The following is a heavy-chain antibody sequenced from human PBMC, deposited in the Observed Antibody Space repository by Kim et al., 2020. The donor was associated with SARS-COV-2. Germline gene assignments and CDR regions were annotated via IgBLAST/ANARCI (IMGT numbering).Heavy chain of an antibody. V-gene: IGHV3-30*02. Sequence: RLTISRDNSKNTLYLQMNSLRAEDTAVYYCAKEGGYYDSSGYYYRNLIDYWGQGTLVTVSS. D-gene: IGHD3-22*01. CDR3: AKEGGYYDSSGYYYRNLIDY. J-gene: IGHJ4*02.